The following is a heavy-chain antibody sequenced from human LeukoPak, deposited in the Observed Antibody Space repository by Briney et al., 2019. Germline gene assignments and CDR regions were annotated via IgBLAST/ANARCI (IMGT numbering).Heavy chain of an antibody. Sequence: SETLSLTCTVSGGSISSYYWSWIRQPAGKGLEWIGRIYTSGSTNYNPSLKGRVTMSVDTSKNQFSLKLSSVTAADTAVYYCARAWPYYDSSGYIPDYWYFDLWGRGTLVTVSS. CDR2: IYTSGST. V-gene: IGHV4-4*07. J-gene: IGHJ2*01. CDR1: GGSISSYY. CDR3: ARAWPYYDSSGYIPDYWYFDL. D-gene: IGHD3-22*01.